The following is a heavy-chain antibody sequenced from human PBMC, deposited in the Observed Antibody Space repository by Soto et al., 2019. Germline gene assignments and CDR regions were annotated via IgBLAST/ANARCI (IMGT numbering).Heavy chain of an antibody. J-gene: IGHJ4*02. D-gene: IGHD3-10*01. CDR2: VNPIVSMS. CDR3: AASYGSGYRAFDY. Sequence: QVQLVQSGAEVKKPGSSVKVSCKASGDTFSFYTINWVRQAPGLGLEWMGRVNPIVSMSNYAQKFQGRVTITADKSQNTAYMQLSSLRSEDTAIYYCAASYGSGYRAFDYWGQGALVTVSS. V-gene: IGHV1-69*02. CDR1: GDTFSFYT.